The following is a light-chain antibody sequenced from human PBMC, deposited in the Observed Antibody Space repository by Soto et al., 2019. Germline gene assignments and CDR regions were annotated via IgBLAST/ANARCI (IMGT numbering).Light chain of an antibody. CDR1: SSDVGSYNL. Sequence: QSVLTQPASVSGSPGQSITMSCTGTSSDVGSYNLVSWYQRHPGKAPKLMIYEGSKRPSGVSNRFSGSKSGNTASLTISGLQAEDEADYYCCSYAGSSTYVFGTGTKVTVL. CDR3: CSYAGSSTYV. CDR2: EGS. J-gene: IGLJ1*01. V-gene: IGLV2-23*01.